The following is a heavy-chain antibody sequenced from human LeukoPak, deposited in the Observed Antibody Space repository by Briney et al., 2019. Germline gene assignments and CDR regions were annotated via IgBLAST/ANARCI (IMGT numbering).Heavy chain of an antibody. CDR3: ARVSGSCIDY. CDR1: GGSISSSSYY. V-gene: IGHV4-61*01. D-gene: IGHD6-13*01. J-gene: IGHJ4*02. CDR2: IYYSGST. Sequence: PSETLSLTCTVSGGSISSSSYYWSWIRQPPGKGLEWIGYIYYSGSTNYNPSLKSRVTISVDTSKNQFSLKLSSVTAADTAVYYCARVSGSCIDYWGQGTLVTVSS.